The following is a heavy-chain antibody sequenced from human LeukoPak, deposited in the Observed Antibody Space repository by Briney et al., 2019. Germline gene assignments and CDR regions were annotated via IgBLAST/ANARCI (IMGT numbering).Heavy chain of an antibody. D-gene: IGHD3-10*01. CDR1: GFTFSSYS. CDR2: ISYDGSNK. J-gene: IGHJ6*02. V-gene: IGHV3-30*18. CDR3: AKDDYYGSGSYYNNYYYGMDV. Sequence: GGSLRLSCAASGFTFSSYSMNWVRQAPGKGLEWVAIISYDGSNKYYADSVKGRFTISRDNSKNTLYLQMNSLRAEDTAVYYCAKDDYYGSGSYYNNYYYGMDVWGQGTTVTVSS.